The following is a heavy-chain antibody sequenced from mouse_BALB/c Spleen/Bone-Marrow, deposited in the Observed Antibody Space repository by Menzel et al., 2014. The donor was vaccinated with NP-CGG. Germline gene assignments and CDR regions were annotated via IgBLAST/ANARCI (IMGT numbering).Heavy chain of an antibody. V-gene: IGHV1-69*02. D-gene: IGHD2-1*01. Sequence: QVQLKQSGAELVKPGASVMLSCKASGYNFTSYWMNWVKQRPGQGLEWIGMIHPSDSETRLNQKFKDKATLTVDKSSSTAYMQLNSPTSEDSAVYYCAREKVYYGISWFAYWGQGTLVTVSA. J-gene: IGHJ3*01. CDR1: GYNFTSYW. CDR3: AREKVYYGISWFAY. CDR2: IHPSDSET.